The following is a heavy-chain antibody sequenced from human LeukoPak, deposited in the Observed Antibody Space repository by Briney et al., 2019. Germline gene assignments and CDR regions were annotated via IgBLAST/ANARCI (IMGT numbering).Heavy chain of an antibody. CDR2: ISRSGST. J-gene: IGHJ4*02. CDR1: GYSIRTGEYS. Sequence: TLSLTCAVSGYSIRTGEYSWSWIRQPPGKGLEWIGYISRSGSTYNLPSLKSRVTMSVDRSRNQFSLTLTSVTAADTAVYFCARVREAYDYGDYFDYWGQGILVTVSS. D-gene: IGHD4-17*01. V-gene: IGHV4-30-2*01. CDR3: ARVREAYDYGDYFDY.